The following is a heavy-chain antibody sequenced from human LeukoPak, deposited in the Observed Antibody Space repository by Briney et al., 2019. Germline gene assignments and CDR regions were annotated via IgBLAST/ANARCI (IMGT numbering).Heavy chain of an antibody. CDR1: GFTFSSYS. CDR3: ARGGQYSSGWYVRARYFDY. Sequence: GGSLRLSCAASGFTFSSYSMNWVRQAPGKGLEWVSYISSSSSTIYYADSVKGRFTISRDNAKNSLYLQMNSLRAEDTAVYYCARGGQYSSGWYVRARYFDYWGQGTLVTVSS. J-gene: IGHJ4*02. V-gene: IGHV3-48*01. D-gene: IGHD6-19*01. CDR2: ISSSSSTI.